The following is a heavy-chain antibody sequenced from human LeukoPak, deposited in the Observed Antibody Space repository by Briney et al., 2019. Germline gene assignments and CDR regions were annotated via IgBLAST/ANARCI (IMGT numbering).Heavy chain of an antibody. V-gene: IGHV4-39*07. CDR3: ARDLGADPYYFDN. J-gene: IGHJ4*02. CDR2: IYYSGSA. CDR1: GGSISSTIDY. Sequence: SETLSLTCTVSGGSISSTIDYWGWIRQPPWKGLEWIGTIYYSGSAYYNPSLKSRVTISVDTSKNQFSLKLSSVTAADTAVYYCARDLGADPYYFDNWGQGTLVSVSS.